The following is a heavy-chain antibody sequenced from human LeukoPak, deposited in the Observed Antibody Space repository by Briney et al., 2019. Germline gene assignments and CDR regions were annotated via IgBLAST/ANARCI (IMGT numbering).Heavy chain of an antibody. V-gene: IGHV4-39*07. D-gene: IGHD2-15*01. J-gene: IGHJ5*02. Sequence: SETLSLTCAVSGASLDSGDYYWGWMRQSPGRGLVCIVSIHYSGNNYYDPSLRRLVTFSVDTSKNQFFLSLTSGTSAATAYFSCARHKIQSSRGGVPDWFDPWGQGTLVTVS. CDR2: IHYSGNN. CDR1: GASLDSGDYY. CDR3: ARHKIQSSRGGVPDWFDP.